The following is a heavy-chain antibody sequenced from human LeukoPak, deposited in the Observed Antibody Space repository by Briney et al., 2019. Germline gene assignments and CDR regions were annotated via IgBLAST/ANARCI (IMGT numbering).Heavy chain of an antibody. CDR2: FIPIFGTA. CDR3: ARGTLYGDYYYYYYMDV. Sequence: ASVKVSCKASGGTFSSYAISWVRQAPGQGLEWMGGFIPIFGTANYAQKFQGRVTITADKSTSTAYLELSSLRSEDTAVYYCARGTLYGDYYYYYYMDVWGKGTTVTVSS. J-gene: IGHJ6*03. D-gene: IGHD4-17*01. V-gene: IGHV1-69*06. CDR1: GGTFSSYA.